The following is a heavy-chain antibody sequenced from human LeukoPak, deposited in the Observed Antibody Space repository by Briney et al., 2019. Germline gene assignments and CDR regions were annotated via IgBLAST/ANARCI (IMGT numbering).Heavy chain of an antibody. CDR1: GGSISSYY. J-gene: IGHJ4*02. D-gene: IGHD3-22*01. CDR3: ARETTYYYDSSGYYYGRYFDY. Sequence: SETLSLTCTVSGGSISSYYWSWIRQPPGKGLEWIGYIYYSGSTNYNPSLKSRVTISVDTSKNQFSLELSSVTAADTAVYYCARETTYYYDSSGYYYGRYFDYWGQGTLVTVSS. V-gene: IGHV4-59*01. CDR2: IYYSGST.